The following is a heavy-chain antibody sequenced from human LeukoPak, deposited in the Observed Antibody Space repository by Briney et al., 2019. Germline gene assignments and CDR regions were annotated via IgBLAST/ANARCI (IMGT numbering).Heavy chain of an antibody. J-gene: IGHJ4*02. D-gene: IGHD1-26*01. V-gene: IGHV4-39*01. CDR2: IHYSGST. CDR1: GGSISSSSYY. Sequence: SETLSLTCTVSGGSISSSSYYWGWIRQPPGKGLEWIGSIHYSGSTYYNPSLKSRVTISVDTSKNQFSLKLSSVTAADTAVYYCARRYSGTNFDYWGQGTLVTVSS. CDR3: ARRYSGTNFDY.